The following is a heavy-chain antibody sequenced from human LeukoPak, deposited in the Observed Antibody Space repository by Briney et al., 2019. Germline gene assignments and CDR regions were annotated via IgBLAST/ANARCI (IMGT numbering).Heavy chain of an antibody. Sequence: PGGSLRLSCAASGFTFSSYAMHWVRQAPGKGLEWGAVISYDGSNKYYADSVKGRFTISRDNSKNTLYLQMNSLRAEDTAVYYCARDIVVVVAATYYYYGMDVWGKGTTVTVSS. J-gene: IGHJ6*04. CDR2: ISYDGSNK. V-gene: IGHV3-30*04. CDR3: ARDIVVVVAATYYYYGMDV. CDR1: GFTFSSYA. D-gene: IGHD2-15*01.